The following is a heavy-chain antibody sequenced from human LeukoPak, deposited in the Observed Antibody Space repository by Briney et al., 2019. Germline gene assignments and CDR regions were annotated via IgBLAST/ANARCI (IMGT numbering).Heavy chain of an antibody. CDR1: GFTFDDYG. CDR2: INWNGGST. J-gene: IGHJ3*02. D-gene: IGHD3-22*01. CDR3: ARDQGSSAYLGAFDI. V-gene: IGHV3-20*04. Sequence: GGSLRLSCAASGFTFDDYGMSWVRQAPGKGLEWVSGINWNGGSTGYADSVKGRFTISRDNSKNTLYLQMNSLRAEDTALYYCARDQGSSAYLGAFDIWGQGTMVTVSS.